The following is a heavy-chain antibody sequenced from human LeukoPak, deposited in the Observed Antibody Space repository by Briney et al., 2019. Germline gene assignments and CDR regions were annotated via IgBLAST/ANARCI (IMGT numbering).Heavy chain of an antibody. D-gene: IGHD4-23*01. CDR1: GGSTSSYY. V-gene: IGHV4-59*01. CDR3: ARDYGGKFDC. J-gene: IGHJ4*02. CDR2: IYDSGST. Sequence: SETLSLTCTVSGGSTSSYYWSWIRQRPGKGLEWIGYIYDSGSTNYNPSLKSRVTISVDTSKNQFSLKLSSVSAADTAVYYCARDYGGKFDCWGQGTLVTVSS.